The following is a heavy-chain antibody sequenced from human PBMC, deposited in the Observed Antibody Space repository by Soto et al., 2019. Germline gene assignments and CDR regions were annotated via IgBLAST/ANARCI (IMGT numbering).Heavy chain of an antibody. D-gene: IGHD3-10*01. J-gene: IGHJ4*02. V-gene: IGHV3-15*01. Sequence: GGSLRLSFEASGAFFTNAWRTWRRRATGKWQGWVYRIKTRIDSETTDYAAPVKGRFTISRDDSKNTLHQQMDSLKTEATAVYYCTTEDPAGLRGLECGAQGTLVTVAS. CDR1: GAFFTNAW. CDR2: IKTRIDSETT. CDR3: TTEDPAGLRGLEC.